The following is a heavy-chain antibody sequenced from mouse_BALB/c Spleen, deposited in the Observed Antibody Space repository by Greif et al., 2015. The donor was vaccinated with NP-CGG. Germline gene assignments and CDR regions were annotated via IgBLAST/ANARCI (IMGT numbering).Heavy chain of an antibody. J-gene: IGHJ3*01. V-gene: IGHV7-3*02. CDR3: ARGPGTWFAY. CDR1: GFTFTDYY. Sequence: DVKLVESGGGLVQPGGSLRLSCATSGFTFTDYYMSWVRQPPGKALEWLGFIRNKANSYTTEYSASVKGRFTISRDNSQSILYLQMNTLRAEDSATYYCARGPGTWFAYWGQGTLVTVSA. CDR2: IRNKANSYTT.